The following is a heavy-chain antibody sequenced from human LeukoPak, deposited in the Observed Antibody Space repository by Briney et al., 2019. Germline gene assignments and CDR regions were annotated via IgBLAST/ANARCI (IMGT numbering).Heavy chain of an antibody. CDR2: IYSGGST. V-gene: IGHV3-53*01. J-gene: IGHJ4*02. D-gene: IGHD4/OR15-4a*01. Sequence: GGSLRLSCAASGFTFSDYYMSWIRQAPGKGLESVSVIYSGGSTYYADSVRGRFTISRDNSKNTLYLQMNSLRAEDTAVYYCARRAGAYSHPYDYWGQGTLVTVSS. CDR3: ARRAGAYSHPYDY. CDR1: GFTFSDYY.